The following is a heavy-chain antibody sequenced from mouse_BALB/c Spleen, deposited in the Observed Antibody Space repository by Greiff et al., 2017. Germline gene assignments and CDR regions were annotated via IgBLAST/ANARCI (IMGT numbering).Heavy chain of an antibody. V-gene: IGHV1-7*01. Sequence: QVQLQQSGAELAQPGASVKMSCKASGYTFTSYWMHWVKQRPGQGLEWIGYINPSTGYTEYNQKFKDKATLTADKSSSTAYMQLSSLTSEDSAVYYWARRGEAMDYWGQGTSVTVSS. CDR3: ARRGEAMDY. CDR2: INPSTGYT. J-gene: IGHJ4*01. CDR1: GYTFTSYW.